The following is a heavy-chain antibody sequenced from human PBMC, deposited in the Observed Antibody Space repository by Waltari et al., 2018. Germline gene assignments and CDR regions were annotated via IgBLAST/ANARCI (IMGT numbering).Heavy chain of an antibody. CDR1: GLPVSNNY. V-gene: IGHV3-53*02. CDR3: ATSPSRSF. J-gene: IGHJ4*02. CDR2: IYSRGST. Sequence: EVQLVETVGGSIQPGGSLRLSCAACGLPVSNNYMSGVRQAPGKGLEVVAVIYSRGSTHYADSVKGRFTISRDSSTNTLFLQMNSLRAEDTAVYYCATSPSRSFWGQGTLVTVSS.